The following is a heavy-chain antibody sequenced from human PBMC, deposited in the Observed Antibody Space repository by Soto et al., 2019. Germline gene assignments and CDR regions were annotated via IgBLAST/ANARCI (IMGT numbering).Heavy chain of an antibody. CDR3: ARGLSRITRVRGVITTSSTFEC. Sequence: SETLSLTCAVYGGSFSGYYWRWIRQPLGKGLEWIGEINHSGSTNYNPSLKSRVTISVDTSKNQFSLKLSSVTAADTAVYYCARGLSRITRVRGVITTSSTFECWGQGALVTVAS. CDR1: GGSFSGYY. D-gene: IGHD3-10*01. V-gene: IGHV4-34*01. CDR2: INHSGST. J-gene: IGHJ4*02.